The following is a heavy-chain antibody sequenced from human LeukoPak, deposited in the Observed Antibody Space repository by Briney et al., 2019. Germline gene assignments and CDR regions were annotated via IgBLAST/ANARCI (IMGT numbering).Heavy chain of an antibody. V-gene: IGHV4-39*07. CDR1: GGSISSSNYY. CDR3: TREGEGRWLQSGY. D-gene: IGHD5-24*01. CDR2: FLYSGGT. J-gene: IGHJ4*02. Sequence: SETLSLTCTVSGGSISSSNYYWIWIRQPPGKGLEWIGTFLYSGGTYYNPSLKSRVTISVDTSKNQFSLKVNSVTAADTAVYYCTREGEGRWLQSGYWGQGTLVTVSS.